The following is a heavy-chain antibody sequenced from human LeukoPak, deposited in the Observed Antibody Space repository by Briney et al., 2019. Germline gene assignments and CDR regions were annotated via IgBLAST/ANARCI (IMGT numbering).Heavy chain of an antibody. D-gene: IGHD1-1*01. CDR1: GFTFNKHG. CDR2: IRNDGNDK. V-gene: IGHV3-30*02. Sequence: GSLRLSCAASGFTFNKHGMHWVRQAPGKGLEWFSFIRNDGNDKYYADSVKGRFTISRDNSKNSLYLQMNSLRAEDTAVYYCARDMWPATTRSMLLFDYWGQGTLVTVSS. J-gene: IGHJ4*02. CDR3: ARDMWPATTRSMLLFDY.